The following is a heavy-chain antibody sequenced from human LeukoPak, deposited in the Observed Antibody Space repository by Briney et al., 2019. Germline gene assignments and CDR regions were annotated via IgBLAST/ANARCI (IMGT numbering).Heavy chain of an antibody. J-gene: IGHJ5*02. CDR1: GYSFTSYW. CDR3: ARGYDILTGNYNWLDP. CDR2: IYPGDSGT. D-gene: IGHD3-9*01. V-gene: IGHV5-51*01. Sequence: GESLKISCKGSGYSFTSYWIGWVRQMPGKGLEWMGIIYPGDSGTRYSPSFQGQVTISADKSISTAYLQWSSLKASDTAMYYCARGYDILTGNYNWLDPWGQGTLVTVSS.